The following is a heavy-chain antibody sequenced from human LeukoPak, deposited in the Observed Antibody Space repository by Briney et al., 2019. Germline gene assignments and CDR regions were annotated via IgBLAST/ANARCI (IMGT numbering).Heavy chain of an antibody. CDR1: GFSFSSYT. D-gene: IGHD3-3*01. CDR2: INPSSKNK. V-gene: IGHV3-48*02. Sequence: GGSLRLSCAASGFSFSSYTMNWVRQAPGKGLEWVSNINPSSKNKYYADSVKGRFTISRDNAKKSLLLEISSLRDEDTAVYYCARGVPEYDFWSGYSGDYFDYWGQGTLVTVSS. J-gene: IGHJ4*02. CDR3: ARGVPEYDFWSGYSGDYFDY.